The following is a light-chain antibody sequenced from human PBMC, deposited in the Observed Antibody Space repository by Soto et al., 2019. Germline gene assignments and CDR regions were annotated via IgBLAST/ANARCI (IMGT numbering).Light chain of an antibody. J-gene: IGKJ1*01. Sequence: EIVLTQSPATLSLSPGERAALSCRASQSVSSYLAWYQQKPGQAPRLLIYDASNRATDIPARFSGSGSGTEFTLTISSLQPGDFATYYCQHYNTYPWTFGQGTKVDIK. V-gene: IGKV3-11*01. CDR1: QSVSSY. CDR2: DAS. CDR3: QHYNTYPWT.